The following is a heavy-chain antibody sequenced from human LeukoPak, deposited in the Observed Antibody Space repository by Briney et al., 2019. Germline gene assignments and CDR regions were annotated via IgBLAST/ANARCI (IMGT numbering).Heavy chain of an antibody. J-gene: IGHJ4*02. CDR3: ARDFPAYCSGGSCHLPFDY. Sequence: GASVKVSCKASGYTFTDYYIHWVRQAPGQGLEWMGWINPNSGGTSYAQRFQGRVTMTRDTSISTAYMELSRLRSDDAAVYYCARDFPAYCSGGSCHLPFDYWGQGTLVTVSS. CDR2: INPNSGGT. D-gene: IGHD2-15*01. V-gene: IGHV1-2*02. CDR1: GYTFTDYY.